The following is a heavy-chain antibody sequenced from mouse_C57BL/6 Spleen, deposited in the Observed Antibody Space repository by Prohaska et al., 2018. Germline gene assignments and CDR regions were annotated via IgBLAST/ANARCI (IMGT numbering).Heavy chain of an antibody. V-gene: IGHV1-69*01. CDR3: ARDYYGSSYFDY. Sequence: QVQLQQPGAELVMPGASVKLSCKASGYTFTSYWMHWLKPRPGQGLEWIGEIDPSDRYTNYNQKFKGKATLTVDKSSSTAYMQLSSLTSEDSAVYYCARDYYGSSYFDYWGQGTTLTVSS. J-gene: IGHJ2*01. CDR1: GYTFTSYW. D-gene: IGHD1-1*01. CDR2: IDPSDRYT.